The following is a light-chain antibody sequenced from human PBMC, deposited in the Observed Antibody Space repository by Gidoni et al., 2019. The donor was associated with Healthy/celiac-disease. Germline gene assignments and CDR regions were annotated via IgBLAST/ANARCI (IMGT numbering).Light chain of an antibody. V-gene: IGKV3-20*01. CDR3: QQYGGSPQT. J-gene: IGKJ1*01. Sequence: EMVLTQSPGTLSLSTGERATLSCRASQSVSSSYLAWYHQKPGQAHRLLIYGASSRATGIPERCSGSWSSTAFSLTTSRLEPEDFAVYYCQQYGGSPQTFGQXTKVEIK. CDR2: GAS. CDR1: QSVSSSY.